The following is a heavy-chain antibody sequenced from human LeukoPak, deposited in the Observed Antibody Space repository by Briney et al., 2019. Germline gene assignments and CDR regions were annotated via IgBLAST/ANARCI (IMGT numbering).Heavy chain of an antibody. J-gene: IGHJ4*02. CDR1: GGSFSGYY. Sequence: SETLSLTCAVYGGSFSGYYWSWISQPPGKRLEWIGEINHSGSTNCNPSLKSRVTISVDTSKNQFSLKLSSVTAADTAVYYCARGGIIAAFGYWGQGTLVTVSS. CDR2: INHSGST. D-gene: IGHD6-13*01. V-gene: IGHV4-34*01. CDR3: ARGGIIAAFGY.